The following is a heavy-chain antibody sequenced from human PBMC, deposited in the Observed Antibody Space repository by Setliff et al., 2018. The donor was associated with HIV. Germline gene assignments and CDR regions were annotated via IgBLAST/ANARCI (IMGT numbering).Heavy chain of an antibody. CDR1: GGSMSSSSYY. CDR3: ARLGYVSGGFYKTPGPYYFDY. D-gene: IGHD3-10*01. CDR2: IYYSGAT. Sequence: PSETLSLTCTVSGGSMSSSSYYWGWIRQTPDKGLEWIGIIYYSGATYYNPSLTSRVTISVDTSRNQFSLKLRFVTAADTAAYYCARLGYVSGGFYKTPGPYYFDYWGQGALVTVSS. J-gene: IGHJ4*02. V-gene: IGHV4-39*01.